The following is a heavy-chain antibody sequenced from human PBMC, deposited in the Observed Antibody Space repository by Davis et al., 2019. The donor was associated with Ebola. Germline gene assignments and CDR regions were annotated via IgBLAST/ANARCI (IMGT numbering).Heavy chain of an antibody. D-gene: IGHD2-2*01. Sequence: GESLKISCKGSGYSFTSYWISWVRQMPGKGLEWMGRIDPSDSYTNYSPSFQGHVTISADKSISTAYLQWSSLKASDAAMYYCARTRVYCSSTSCRMSYYYYGMDVWGQGTTVTVSS. J-gene: IGHJ6*02. CDR1: GYSFTSYW. CDR3: ARTRVYCSSTSCRMSYYYYGMDV. V-gene: IGHV5-10-1*01. CDR2: IDPSDSYT.